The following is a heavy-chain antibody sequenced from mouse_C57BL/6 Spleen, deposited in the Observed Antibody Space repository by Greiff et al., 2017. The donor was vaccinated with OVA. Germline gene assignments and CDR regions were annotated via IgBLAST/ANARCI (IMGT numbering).Heavy chain of an antibody. CDR1: GYTFTSYW. Sequence: QVQLQQSGAELVMPGASVKLSCKASGYTFTSYWMHWVKQRPGQGLEWIGEIDPSDSYTNYNQKFKGKSTLTVDKSSSTAYMQLSSLTSEDSAVYYCARYDGTYFDYWGQGTTLTVSS. CDR2: IDPSDSYT. CDR3: ARYDGTYFDY. V-gene: IGHV1-69*01. D-gene: IGHD2-3*01. J-gene: IGHJ2*01.